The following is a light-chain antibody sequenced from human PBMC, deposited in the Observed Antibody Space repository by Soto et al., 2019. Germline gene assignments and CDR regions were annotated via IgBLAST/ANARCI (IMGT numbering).Light chain of an antibody. CDR1: QSVSTN. V-gene: IGKV3-15*01. CDR2: GAS. J-gene: IGKJ1*01. Sequence: EIVMTQSPAILSVSPGERATLSFRASQSVSTNLAWFQQKPGQTPRLLFNGASTRATDIPARISGSGSGTDFTLTISSLEPEDFAVYYCQQRSNWPRGTFGQGTKVDIK. CDR3: QQRSNWPRGT.